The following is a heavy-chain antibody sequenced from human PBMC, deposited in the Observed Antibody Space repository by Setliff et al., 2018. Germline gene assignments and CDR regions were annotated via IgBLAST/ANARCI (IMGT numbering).Heavy chain of an antibody. CDR2: FSSRNDYI. Sequence: PGGSLRLSCEASGFSFSNYAMNWVRQAPGKGLEWVASFSSRNDYIYHADSVKGRFTISRDNAKTSLYLQMDSLRVEDTAVYFCARSPGWIPWFDSWGQGTLVTV. J-gene: IGHJ5*01. D-gene: IGHD5-18*01. V-gene: IGHV3-21*01. CDR3: ARSPGWIPWFDS. CDR1: GFSFSNYA.